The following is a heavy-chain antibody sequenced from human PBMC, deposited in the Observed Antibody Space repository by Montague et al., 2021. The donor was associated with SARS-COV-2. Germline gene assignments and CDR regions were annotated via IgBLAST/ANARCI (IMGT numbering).Heavy chain of an antibody. CDR1: GGSFSGYY. D-gene: IGHD3-10*01. V-gene: IGHV4-34*01. J-gene: IGHJ6*02. CDR3: ARGRRILLWFGELLSGGDYYGMDV. Sequence: SETLSLTCAVYGGSFSGYYWSWIRQPPGKGLEWSGEINHSGSTNXNPXLKSRVTISVDTSKNQFSLKLSSVTAADTAVYYCARGRRILLWFGELLSGGDYYGMDVWGQGTTVTVSS. CDR2: INHSGST.